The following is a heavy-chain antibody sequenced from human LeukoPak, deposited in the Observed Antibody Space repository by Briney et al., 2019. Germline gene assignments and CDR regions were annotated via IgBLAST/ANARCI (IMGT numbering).Heavy chain of an antibody. CDR3: ARGYCSSASCYMRNYYYYYMDV. J-gene: IGHJ6*03. Sequence: ASVTVSCKASGGTFSSYAISWVRQAPGQGLEWMGGIIPIFGTANYAQKFQGRVTITTDEPTSTAYMELSSLRSEDTAVYYCARGYCSSASCYMRNYYYYYMDVWGKGTPVTVSS. V-gene: IGHV1-69*05. CDR1: GGTFSSYA. D-gene: IGHD2-2*02. CDR2: IIPIFGTA.